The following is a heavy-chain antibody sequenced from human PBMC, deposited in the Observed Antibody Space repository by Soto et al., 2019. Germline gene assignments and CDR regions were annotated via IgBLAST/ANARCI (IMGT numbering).Heavy chain of an antibody. CDR2: INTYNGNT. CDR1: GYTFTRYG. CDR3: AMVDVYVTPSPQDV. J-gene: IGHJ6*02. D-gene: IGHD3-16*01. Sequence: HVQLVQSGAEVKNPGASVKVSCKASGYTFTRYGIDWARQAPGQGLEWMGWINTYNGNTNYAQNVQGRVTLTTDTSKSTAYMELRSLRSNDTAIYYCAMVDVYVTPSPQDVWGQGTTVIVSS. V-gene: IGHV1-18*01.